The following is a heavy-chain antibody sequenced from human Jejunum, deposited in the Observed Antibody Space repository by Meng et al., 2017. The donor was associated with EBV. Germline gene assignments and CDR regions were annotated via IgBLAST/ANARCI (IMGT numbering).Heavy chain of an antibody. CDR3: AREETGTFNFDY. Sequence: QVQLVQSGAAVKEPXASVKVSCKTSGYTFTNYLTHWVRQAPGQGLEWMGIINPTGTYTEYTRQFQGRVTMTTDRSTNTVYMELNSLRSEDTAVYYCAREETGTFNFDYWGQGTLVTVSS. CDR1: GYTFTNYL. D-gene: IGHD2/OR15-2a*01. CDR2: INPTGTYT. V-gene: IGHV1-46*01. J-gene: IGHJ4*01.